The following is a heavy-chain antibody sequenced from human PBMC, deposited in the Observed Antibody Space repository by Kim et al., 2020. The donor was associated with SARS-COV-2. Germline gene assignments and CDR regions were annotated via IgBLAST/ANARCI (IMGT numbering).Heavy chain of an antibody. CDR1: GFTFSSYA. CDR3: AKVKLLGLAMVRLFDY. V-gene: IGHV3-23*03. J-gene: IGHJ4*02. CDR2: IYSGGSST. Sequence: GGSLRLSCAASGFTFSSYAMSWVRQAPGKGLEWVSVIYSGGSSTYYADSVKGRFTISRDNSKNTLYLQMNSLRAEDTAVYYCAKVKLLGLAMVRLFDYWGEGTLVTLSS. D-gene: IGHD5-18*01.